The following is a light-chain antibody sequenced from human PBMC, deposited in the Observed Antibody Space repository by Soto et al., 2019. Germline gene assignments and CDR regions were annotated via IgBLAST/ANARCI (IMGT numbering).Light chain of an antibody. Sequence: QSVLTQPPSVSGAPGQRVAISCTGSSSNIGAEYDVHWYQQLPGTAPKRLIYGDNNRPSGVPDRFSGSKSGTSASLAITGLQAEDEADYYCQSYDSSLSGYVFGTGTKLTVL. CDR3: QSYDSSLSGYV. J-gene: IGLJ1*01. CDR1: SSNIGAEYD. V-gene: IGLV1-40*01. CDR2: GDN.